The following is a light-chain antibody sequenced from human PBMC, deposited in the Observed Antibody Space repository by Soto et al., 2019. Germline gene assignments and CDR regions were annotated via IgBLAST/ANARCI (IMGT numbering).Light chain of an antibody. J-gene: IGKJ1*01. V-gene: IGKV3-20*01. CDR1: QSISSTY. Sequence: EIVLTQSPGTLSLSPGERATLSCRASQSISSTYLAWYQQKPGQAPMLLIYGASSRATCIADRFSGSGSGTDFTLTISSLEPEDFGIYYCHQYGISPPRTFGQGTKVEIK. CDR3: HQYGISPPRT. CDR2: GAS.